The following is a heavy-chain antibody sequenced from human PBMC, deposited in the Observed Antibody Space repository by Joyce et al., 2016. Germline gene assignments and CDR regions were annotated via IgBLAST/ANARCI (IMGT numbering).Heavy chain of an antibody. CDR3: ARALGWDSNSCHDY. CDR1: GFTFSNYG. V-gene: IGHV3-30*03. J-gene: IGHJ4*02. D-gene: IGHD6-13*01. Sequence: QVQLVESGGGVVQPGRSLRLSCAASGFTFSNYGMHWVRQDPGKGLEGVAVISYDGSNKYYVDAVKGRFTISRDNSKNTLYLQMSSLRPEDTAVYYCARALGWDSNSCHDYWGQGTLVTVSS. CDR2: ISYDGSNK.